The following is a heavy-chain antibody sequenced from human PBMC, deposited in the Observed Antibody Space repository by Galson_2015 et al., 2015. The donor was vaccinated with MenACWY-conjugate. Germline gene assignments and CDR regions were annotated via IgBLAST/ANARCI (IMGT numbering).Heavy chain of an antibody. Sequence: SVKVSCKASGYIFTTSYIHWVRQAPGQGLEWMGIINPSGGSTNYAKKFQGRVTVTRDTSTSTVYMDLSSLRSEDTAVYFCARVTFYTSGYYFDDWGQGTPVTVSS. CDR1: GYIFTTSY. V-gene: IGHV1-46*01. J-gene: IGHJ4*02. D-gene: IGHD6-19*01. CDR2: INPSGGST. CDR3: ARVTFYTSGYYFDD.